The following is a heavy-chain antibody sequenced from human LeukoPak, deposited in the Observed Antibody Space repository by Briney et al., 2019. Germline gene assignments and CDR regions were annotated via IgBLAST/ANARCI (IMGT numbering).Heavy chain of an antibody. CDR3: ARVMSGYYVVLDI. CDR2: IYSGGST. J-gene: IGHJ3*02. D-gene: IGHD3-3*01. Sequence: PGGSLRLSCAASGFTVSSNYMSWVRQAPGKGLEWVSVIYSGGSTYYADSVKGRFTISRDNSKNTLYLQMNSLRAEDTAVYYCARVMSGYYVVLDIWGQGTMVTVSS. CDR1: GFTVSSNY. V-gene: IGHV3-53*01.